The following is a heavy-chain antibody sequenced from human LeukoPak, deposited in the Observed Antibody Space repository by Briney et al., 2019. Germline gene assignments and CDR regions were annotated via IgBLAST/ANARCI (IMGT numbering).Heavy chain of an antibody. Sequence: PSETLSLTCAVYGGSFSGYYWSWIRQPPGKGLEWIGESNHSGSTNYNPSLKSRVTISVDTSKNQFSLTLRSLTAADTAAYYCARVKVGRWLQSLGFDYWGQGTLVTVSS. CDR2: SNHSGST. J-gene: IGHJ4*02. D-gene: IGHD5-24*01. CDR1: GGSFSGYY. V-gene: IGHV4-34*01. CDR3: ARVKVGRWLQSLGFDY.